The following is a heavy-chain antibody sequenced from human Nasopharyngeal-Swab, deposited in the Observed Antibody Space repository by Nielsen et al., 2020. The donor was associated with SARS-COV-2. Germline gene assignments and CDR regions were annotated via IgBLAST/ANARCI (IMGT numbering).Heavy chain of an antibody. J-gene: IGHJ6*02. V-gene: IGHV3-72*01. CDR2: TRNKANSYTT. D-gene: IGHD3-3*01. CDR3: ARGATIFGVVLGDSYGMDV. Sequence: GSLKISCAAYGFTFSDHYMDWVRQAPGKGLEWVGRTRNKANSYTTEYAASVKGRFTISRDDSDNSVYLQMNSLKTEDTAVYYCARGATIFGVVLGDSYGMDVWGQGTTVTVSS. CDR1: GFTFSDHY.